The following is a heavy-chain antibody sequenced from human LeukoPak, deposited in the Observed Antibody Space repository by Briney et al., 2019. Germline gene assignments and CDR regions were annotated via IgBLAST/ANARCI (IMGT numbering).Heavy chain of an antibody. Sequence: SETLSLTCTVSGGSISSGGYYWSWIRQHPVKGLEWIGYIYYSGSTHYSPSLKSRVTISVDTSKSQFSLKLSSVTAADTAVYYCARSAERITMIVVVPGYFDLWGRGTLVTVS. CDR3: ARSAERITMIVVVPGYFDL. CDR1: GGSISSGGYY. V-gene: IGHV4-31*03. CDR2: IYYSGST. D-gene: IGHD3-22*01. J-gene: IGHJ2*01.